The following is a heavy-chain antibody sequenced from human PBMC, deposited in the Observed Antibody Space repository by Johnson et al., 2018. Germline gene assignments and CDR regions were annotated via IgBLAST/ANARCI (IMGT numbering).Heavy chain of an antibody. CDR2: ISGSGVSR. J-gene: IGHJ5*02. D-gene: IGHD3-16*02. CDR3: AKDGTNYVWGSDRYGGWFDP. CDR1: GFTFRKFA. Sequence: VQLVESGGGLVQPGGSLRLSCAASGFTFRKFAMSWVRQPPGKGLEWVSVISGSGVSRYYADSVKGRFNISRDNSKNTLYLQMNSLRAEDTAVYYWAKDGTNYVWGSDRYGGWFDPWGQGTLVTVSS. V-gene: IGHV3-23*04.